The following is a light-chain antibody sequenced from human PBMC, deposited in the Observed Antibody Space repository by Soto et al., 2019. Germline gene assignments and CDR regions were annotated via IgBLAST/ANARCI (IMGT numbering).Light chain of an antibody. V-gene: IGKV3D-15*01. J-gene: IGKJ2*01. Sequence: EILMTQSPVTLSLSPGERATLSCRASQSVSSNLAWYQQKRGQGPRLLIYAASTRATGIPARFSGSGSGTEFTLTISSLQSEDFAVYYCQQYYSTPYTFGQGTKLEIK. CDR1: QSVSSN. CDR2: AAS. CDR3: QQYYSTPYT.